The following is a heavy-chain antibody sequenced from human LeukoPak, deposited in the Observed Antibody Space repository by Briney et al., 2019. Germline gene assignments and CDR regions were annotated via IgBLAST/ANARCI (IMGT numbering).Heavy chain of an antibody. CDR2: INPNSGGT. D-gene: IGHD3-22*01. V-gene: IGHV1-2*02. Sequence: ASVKVSCKASGYTFTGYYMHWVRQAPGQGLEWMGWINPNSGGTNYAQKFQGRVTMTRDTSISTAYMQLTRVRSDDTAVYYCAREYLGGDDTSYYYDVSGLDSWGQGTLVTVSS. CDR3: AREYLGGDDTSYYYDVSGLDS. J-gene: IGHJ5*01. CDR1: GYTFTGYY.